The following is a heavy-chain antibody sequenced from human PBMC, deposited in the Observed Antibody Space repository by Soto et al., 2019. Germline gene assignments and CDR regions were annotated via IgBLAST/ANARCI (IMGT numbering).Heavy chain of an antibody. V-gene: IGHV3-9*01. J-gene: IGHJ3*02. Sequence: PGGSLRLSCAASGFTFDDYAMHWVRQAPGKGLEWVSGISWNSGSIGYADSVKGRFTISRDNAKNSLYLQMNSLRAEDTALYYCAKDISTLVVAATQIDIWGQGTMVTVSS. CDR1: GFTFDDYA. D-gene: IGHD2-15*01. CDR2: ISWNSGSI. CDR3: AKDISTLVVAATQIDI.